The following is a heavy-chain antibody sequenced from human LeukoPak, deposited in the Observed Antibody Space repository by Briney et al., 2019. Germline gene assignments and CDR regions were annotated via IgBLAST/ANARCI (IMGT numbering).Heavy chain of an antibody. CDR2: IYTSGST. CDR3: AREQQLVRGYYFDY. V-gene: IGHV4-4*07. Sequence: SETLSLTCTVSGGSISSYYWSWIRQPAGKGLEWIGRIYTSGSTNYNPSLKSRVTMSVDTSKNQFSLKLSSVTAADTAVYYCAREQQLVRGYYFDYWGQGTLVTVSS. D-gene: IGHD6-13*01. CDR1: GGSISSYY. J-gene: IGHJ4*02.